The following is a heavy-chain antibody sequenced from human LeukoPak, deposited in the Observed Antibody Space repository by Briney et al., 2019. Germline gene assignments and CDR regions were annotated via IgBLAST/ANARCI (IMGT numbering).Heavy chain of an antibody. CDR3: ATCTNWVAGDV. D-gene: IGHD7-27*01. V-gene: IGHV3-7*01. Sequence: PGGSLRLSCGASGFSFSDSWMSWVRQAPGKGLEWVADINKDGSVKEYVDSVKGRFNISRDNAKNSLYLQMDSLRAEDTAVYYCATCTNWVAGDVWGQGTTVSVSS. CDR2: INKDGSVK. CDR1: GFSFSDSW. J-gene: IGHJ6*02.